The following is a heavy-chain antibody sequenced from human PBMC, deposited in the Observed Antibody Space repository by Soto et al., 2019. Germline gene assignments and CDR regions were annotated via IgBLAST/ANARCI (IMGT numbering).Heavy chain of an antibody. Sequence: PGGSLRLSCAASGFTFSSYAMSWVRQAPGKGLEWVSAISGSGGSTYYADSVKGRFTISRDNSKNTLYLQMNSLRAEDTAVYYCAKDPIVVVTPPRGYWFDPWGQGTLATVSS. CDR3: AKDPIVVVTPPRGYWFDP. CDR1: GFTFSSYA. J-gene: IGHJ5*02. V-gene: IGHV3-23*01. CDR2: ISGSGGST. D-gene: IGHD2-21*02.